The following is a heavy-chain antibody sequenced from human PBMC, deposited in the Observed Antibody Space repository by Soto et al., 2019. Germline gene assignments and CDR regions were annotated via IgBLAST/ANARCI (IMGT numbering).Heavy chain of an antibody. CDR2: ISAYNGNI. CDR3: ARSGSSWNLREFDS. CDR1: AYTFTNYG. J-gene: IGHJ4*02. Sequence: QVQLVQSGGEVKKPGASVKVSCKASAYTFTNYGISWVRQAPGQGLEWTGWISAYNGNINYAQKFRGIVTMTTATSTSSAYLEVRSLRSDDTAEYYCARSGSSWNLREFDSWGQGTLVTVSS. V-gene: IGHV1-18*01. D-gene: IGHD6-13*01.